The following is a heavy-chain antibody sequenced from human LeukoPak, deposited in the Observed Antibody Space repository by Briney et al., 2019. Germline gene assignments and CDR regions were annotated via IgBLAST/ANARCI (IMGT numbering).Heavy chain of an antibody. J-gene: IGHJ4*02. CDR1: GFTFSSYS. D-gene: IGHD4-17*01. CDR2: ISSSSSYI. CDR3: ARPRGYGDYGGPFDY. V-gene: IGHV3-21*04. Sequence: KPGGSLRLSCAASGFTFSSYSMNWVRQAPGKGLEWVSSISSSSSYIYYADSVKGRFTISRDNAKNSLYLQMNSLRAEDTAVYYCARPRGYGDYGGPFDYWGQGALVTVSS.